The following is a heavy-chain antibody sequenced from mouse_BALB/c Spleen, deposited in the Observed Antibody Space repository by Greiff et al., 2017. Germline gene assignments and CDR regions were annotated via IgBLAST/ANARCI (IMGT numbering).Heavy chain of an antibody. D-gene: IGHD1-1*01. V-gene: IGHV5-17*02. CDR3: AREDYGSPFDY. Sequence: EVMLVESGGGLVQPGGSRKLSCAASGFTFSSFGMHWVGQAPEKGLEWVAYISSGSSTIYYADTVKGRFTISRDNPKNTLFLQMTSLRSEDTAMYYCAREDYGSPFDYWGQGTTLTVSS. CDR2: ISSGSSTI. CDR1: GFTFSSFG. J-gene: IGHJ2*01.